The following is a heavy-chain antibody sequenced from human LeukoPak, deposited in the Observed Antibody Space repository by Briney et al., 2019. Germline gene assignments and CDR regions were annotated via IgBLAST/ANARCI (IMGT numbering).Heavy chain of an antibody. CDR2: IYTSGST. J-gene: IGHJ3*02. Sequence: SETLSLTCTVSGGSISSYYWSWLRQPAGKGLEWTGRIYTSGSTNYNPSLKSRVTMSVDTSKNQFSLKLSSVTAADTAVYSCARGDHDYSTGLRTDSHAFDIWGQGTMVTVSS. D-gene: IGHD4-11*01. CDR1: GGSISSYY. CDR3: ARGDHDYSTGLRTDSHAFDI. V-gene: IGHV4-4*07.